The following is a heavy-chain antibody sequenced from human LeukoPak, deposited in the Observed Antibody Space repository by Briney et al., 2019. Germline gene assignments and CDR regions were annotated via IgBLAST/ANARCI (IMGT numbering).Heavy chain of an antibody. V-gene: IGHV3-9*01. CDR2: ISWNSGGI. CDR1: GFTFDDYA. J-gene: IGHJ4*02. CDR3: AKGDQPLLYGGAFDS. Sequence: GGSLRLSCAASGFTFDDYAMLWVRQAPGKGLEWVSGISWNSGGIGYADSVKGRFTISRDNAKNSLYLQMNSLRAEDTAVYYCAKGDQPLLYGGAFDSWGQGTLVTASS. D-gene: IGHD2-2*02.